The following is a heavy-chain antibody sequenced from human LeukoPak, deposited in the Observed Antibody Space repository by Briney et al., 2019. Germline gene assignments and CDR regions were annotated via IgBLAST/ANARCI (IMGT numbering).Heavy chain of an antibody. V-gene: IGHV1-8*02. D-gene: IGHD3-3*01. CDR3: ARDRSYDFWSGFYGMDV. CDR2: INPNSGRA. CDR1: GYTITNYN. Sequence: ASVKVSCKASGYTITNYNIDWVRQATGQGLEWMGWINPNSGRAGCVQKFQGRVNITRDTSISTAYMELSSLRSEDTAVYYCARDRSYDFWSGFYGMDVWGQGTTVTVSS. J-gene: IGHJ6*02.